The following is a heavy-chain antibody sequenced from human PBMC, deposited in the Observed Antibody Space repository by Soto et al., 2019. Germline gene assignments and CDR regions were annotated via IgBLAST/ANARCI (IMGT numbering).Heavy chain of an antibody. D-gene: IGHD3-22*01. CDR2: IYYSGST. CDR1: GGSLISYY. CDR3: ARQHYYDSSGYYTWN. J-gene: IGHJ4*02. V-gene: IGHV4-59*08. Sequence: SETLSLTCSVSGGSLISYYLSWIRKPPGKGLEWIGYIYYSGSTNYNPSLKSRVTISADTSNNQFSLRLNSVTAADTAVYYCARQHYYDSSGYYTWNWGQGTLVTVSS.